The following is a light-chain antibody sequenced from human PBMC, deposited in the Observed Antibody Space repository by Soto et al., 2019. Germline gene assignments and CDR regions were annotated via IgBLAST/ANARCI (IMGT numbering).Light chain of an antibody. CDR2: DAS. CDR3: QQYSNWPPVYT. V-gene: IGKV3D-15*01. CDR1: QSISNK. Sequence: EILMTQSPATLSVSPGDRATLSCRASQSISNKVAWYQQKPGQSPRLLIYDASTRATGVPARFSGSGSGTEFTLTISSLQSEEFAVYFCQQYSNWPPVYTFGQGTKLDIK. J-gene: IGKJ2*01.